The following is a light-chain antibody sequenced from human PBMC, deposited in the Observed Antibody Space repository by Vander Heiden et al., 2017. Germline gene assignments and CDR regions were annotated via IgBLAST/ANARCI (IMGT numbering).Light chain of an antibody. CDR2: SSN. CDR1: SSDIGTTT. CDR3: AAWDDSMRGHVL. Sequence: SVLTHPPSASWTPGQRVTISFARCSSDIGTTTVNWYPQLPGTAPKLLIHSSNQRPSGVPDRFSGSKSGTSASLAISGLQSEDEADYYCAAWDDSMRGHVLFGGGTKLTVL. J-gene: IGLJ2*01. V-gene: IGLV1-44*01.